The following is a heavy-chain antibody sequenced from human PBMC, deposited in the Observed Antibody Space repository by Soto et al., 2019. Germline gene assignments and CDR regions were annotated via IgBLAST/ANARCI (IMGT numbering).Heavy chain of an antibody. CDR1: GYTFTSYD. V-gene: IGHV1-8*01. CDR3: ARGHYDFWSGHNYGMDV. Sequence: ASVKVSCKASGYTFTSYDINWVRQATGQGLEWMGWMNPNSGNTGYAQKFQGRVTMTRNTSISTAYMELSSLRSEDTAVYYCARGHYDFWSGHNYGMDVWGQGTTVTV. D-gene: IGHD3-3*01. CDR2: MNPNSGNT. J-gene: IGHJ6*02.